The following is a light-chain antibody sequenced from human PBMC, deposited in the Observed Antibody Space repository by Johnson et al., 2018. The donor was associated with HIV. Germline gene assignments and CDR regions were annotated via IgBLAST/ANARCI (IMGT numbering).Light chain of an antibody. V-gene: IGLV1-51*01. Sequence: QSVLTQPPSMSAAPGQKVTISCSGSSSNIGHNYVSWYQQVPGTAPKLLIYDNNKRPSGIPDRFSGSKSGTSTTLGITGLQTGDEADYYCGTWDSSLNSYVFGTGTKVSVL. CDR3: GTWDSSLNSYV. CDR2: DNN. J-gene: IGLJ1*01. CDR1: SSNIGHNY.